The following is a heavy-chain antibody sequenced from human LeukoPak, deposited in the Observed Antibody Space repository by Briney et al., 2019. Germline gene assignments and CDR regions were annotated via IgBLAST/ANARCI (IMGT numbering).Heavy chain of an antibody. J-gene: IGHJ4*02. CDR2: IYPGDSDT. CDR1: GYSFTSYW. V-gene: IGHV5-51*01. Sequence: GESLKISCKGSGYSFTSYWIGWVRQMPGKGLEWMGIIYPGDSDTRYSPSFQGQVTISADKSISTAYLQWSSLKASDTAMYYCARSHMVRGVITPFDYWGQGTLVTVSS. CDR3: ARSHMVRGVITPFDY. D-gene: IGHD3-10*01.